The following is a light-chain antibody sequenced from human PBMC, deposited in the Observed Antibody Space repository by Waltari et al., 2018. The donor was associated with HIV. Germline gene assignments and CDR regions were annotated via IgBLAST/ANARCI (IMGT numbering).Light chain of an antibody. CDR2: EVA. V-gene: IGLV2-14*01. Sequence: QSALTQPASVSGSPGQSTTISCFGPNSDIGHYNYVSWYQQHPGKVPKLLIYEVANRPSGISHRFSGSKSGNTAYLTLSGLQAEDEADYYCSSYTPTSFVVFGGGTKLTVL. CDR3: SSYTPTSFVV. J-gene: IGLJ2*01. CDR1: NSDIGHYNY.